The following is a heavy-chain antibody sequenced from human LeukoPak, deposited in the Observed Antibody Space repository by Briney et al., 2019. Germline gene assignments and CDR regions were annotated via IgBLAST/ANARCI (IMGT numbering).Heavy chain of an antibody. V-gene: IGHV3-23*03. Sequence: QPGGSLRLSCAASGFTFSSYAMSWVRQAPGKGLEWVSVMYDGGSTYIADSVKGRFTISRDSSKNTLYLQMNNLRVEDTAIYYCARGEGWGSGWIDLWGQGTLVTVSS. CDR1: GFTFSSYA. CDR2: MYDGGST. D-gene: IGHD6-19*01. J-gene: IGHJ5*02. CDR3: ARGEGWGSGWIDL.